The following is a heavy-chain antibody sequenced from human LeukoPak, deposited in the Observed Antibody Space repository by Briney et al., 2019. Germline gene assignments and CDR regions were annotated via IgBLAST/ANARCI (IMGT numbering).Heavy chain of an antibody. V-gene: IGHV3-23*01. CDR2: ISVSGGST. Sequence: GGSLRLSCAASGFTFSSYVMSWVRQAPGKGLEWVSGISVSGGSTYYADSVKGRFTISRDNSKKTLYLQMNTLRAEDTAVYYCAKGYSGFYYASFDFWGQGILVTVAS. J-gene: IGHJ4*02. D-gene: IGHD1-26*01. CDR3: AKGYSGFYYASFDF. CDR1: GFTFSSYV.